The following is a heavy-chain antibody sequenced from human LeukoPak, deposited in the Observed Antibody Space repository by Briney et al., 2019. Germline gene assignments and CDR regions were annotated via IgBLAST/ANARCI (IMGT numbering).Heavy chain of an antibody. V-gene: IGHV4-4*07. CDR2: IYVNGAT. CDR1: GSADSISSYY. J-gene: IGHJ4*02. D-gene: IGHD3-9*01. CDR3: ARERIRYFDWLLDY. Sequence: PSETLSLTCTVSGSADSISSYYLNWIRQPSGKGLEWIGRIYVNGATKYSPSFNSRVTMSLGKSRNQFSLNLRSVTAADTAVYYCARERIRYFDWLLDYWGQGTLVTVSS.